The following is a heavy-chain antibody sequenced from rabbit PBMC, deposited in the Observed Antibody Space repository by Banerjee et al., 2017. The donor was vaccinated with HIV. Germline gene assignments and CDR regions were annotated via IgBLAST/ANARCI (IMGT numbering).Heavy chain of an antibody. J-gene: IGHJ6*01. Sequence: QQQLVESGGGLVQPEGSLTLTCKASGFSFSSGDDMCWVRQAPGKGLEWIGCIVGDSSDSAWYASWVNGRFTISKTSSTTVTLQMTSLTAADTATYFCARDTSSSFSSYGMDLWGPGTLVTVS. CDR3: ARDTSSSFSSYGMDL. CDR2: IVGDSSDSA. D-gene: IGHD1-1*01. V-gene: IGHV1S45*01. CDR1: GFSFSSGDD.